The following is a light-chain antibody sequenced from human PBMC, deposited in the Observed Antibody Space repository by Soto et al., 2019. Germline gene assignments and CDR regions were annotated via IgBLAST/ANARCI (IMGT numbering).Light chain of an antibody. CDR1: QGISSY. CDR3: QQLYSPMYT. Sequence: DIQLTQSPSFLSASVGDRVTITCRASQGISSYLAWYQQKPGKAPKLLIYAASTLQSGVPSRFSGSGSGTEFTLTISSLQPEDFATYYCQQLYSPMYTFGQGTKLEIK. J-gene: IGKJ2*01. CDR2: AAS. V-gene: IGKV1-9*01.